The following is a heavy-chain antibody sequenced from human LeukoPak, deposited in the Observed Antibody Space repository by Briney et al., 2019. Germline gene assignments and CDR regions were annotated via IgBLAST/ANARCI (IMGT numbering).Heavy chain of an antibody. D-gene: IGHD4-17*01. J-gene: IGHJ4*02. V-gene: IGHV1-2*02. CDR3: ARGSDNGDYEAID. CDR1: GYTFTGYY. CDR2: INPNSGGT. Sequence: ASVKVSCKASGYTFTGYYMHWVRQAPGQGLEWMGWINPNSGGTDYAQKYQGRGTMTRDTSISTAYMELSRLRSDDTAVYYCARGSDNGDYEAIDWGQGTLVTVSS.